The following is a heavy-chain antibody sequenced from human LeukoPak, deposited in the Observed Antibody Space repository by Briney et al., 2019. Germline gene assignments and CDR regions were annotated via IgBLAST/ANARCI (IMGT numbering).Heavy chain of an antibody. D-gene: IGHD2-2*01. Sequence: ASVKVSCKTSGYTFSSYGINWVRQAPGQGLEWMGWISGYNGDSNYAQHLQGRVTMTTDTSTSTAYLELRSLRSDDTAVYYCARSLNTRLIDYWGQGTLVTVSS. J-gene: IGHJ4*02. CDR3: ARSLNTRLIDY. CDR1: GYTFSSYG. CDR2: ISGYNGDS. V-gene: IGHV1-18*01.